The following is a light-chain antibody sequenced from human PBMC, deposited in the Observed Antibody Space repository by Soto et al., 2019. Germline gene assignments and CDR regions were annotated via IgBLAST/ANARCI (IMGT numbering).Light chain of an antibody. CDR2: GAS. CDR3: QKYNSAPLT. V-gene: IGKV1-27*01. CDR1: QGIRNY. J-gene: IGKJ4*01. Sequence: DIQMTQSPSSLSASVGDRVTITCRASQGIRNYLAWYQQKPGKPPRLLLYGASTLQSGVTSRFSGSGSGTDFTLTISSLQPEDVASYYCQKYNSAPLTFGGGTKVDIK.